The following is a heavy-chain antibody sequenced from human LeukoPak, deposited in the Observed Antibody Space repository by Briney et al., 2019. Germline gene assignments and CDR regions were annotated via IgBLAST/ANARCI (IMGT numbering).Heavy chain of an antibody. D-gene: IGHD4-11*01. J-gene: IGHJ3*02. Sequence: ASVKVSCKASGGTFSSYAISWVRQAPGQGLEWMGRLNPNYRDTNFAQRFQGRVTMTRDTTITTAFMELNNLRSDDTAIYYCAGGAYDYDAFDIWGQGTMVTVSS. CDR2: LNPNYRDT. CDR1: GGTFSSYA. V-gene: IGHV1-2*06. CDR3: AGGAYDYDAFDI.